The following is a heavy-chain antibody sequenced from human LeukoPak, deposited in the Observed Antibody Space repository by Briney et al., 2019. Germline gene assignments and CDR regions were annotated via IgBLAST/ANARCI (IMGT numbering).Heavy chain of an antibody. Sequence: ASVKVSCKASGYTFTSYYIHWVRQAPGQGLEWMGIINPSGGRTSHAQKFQGRVTMTEDTSTDTAYMELSSLRSDDTAVYYCASDPVGYCSANGCYSVDYWGQGTLVTVSS. CDR1: GYTFTSYY. J-gene: IGHJ4*02. D-gene: IGHD2-15*01. CDR3: ASDPVGYCSANGCYSVDY. CDR2: INPSGGRT. V-gene: IGHV1-46*01.